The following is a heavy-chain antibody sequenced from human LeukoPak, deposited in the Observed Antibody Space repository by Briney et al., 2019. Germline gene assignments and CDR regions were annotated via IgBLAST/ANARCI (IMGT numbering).Heavy chain of an antibody. J-gene: IGHJ4*02. CDR2: IRYDGSNK. CDR3: AKGAARGYYDSSGYY. Sequence: GGSLRLSCAASGFTFSSYGMHWVRQAPGKGLEWVAFIRYDGSNKYYADSVKGRFTISRDNSKNTLYLQMNSLRAEDTAVYYCAKGAARGYYDSSGYYWGQGTLVTVSS. V-gene: IGHV3-30*02. D-gene: IGHD3-22*01. CDR1: GFTFSSYG.